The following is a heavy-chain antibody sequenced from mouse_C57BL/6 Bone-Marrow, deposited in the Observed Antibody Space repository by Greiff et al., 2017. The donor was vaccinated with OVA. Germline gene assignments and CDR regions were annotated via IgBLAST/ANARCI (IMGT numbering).Heavy chain of an antibody. CDR2: IWRGGST. Sequence: QVQLQQSGPGLVQPSQSLSITCTVSGFSLTSYGVHWVRQPPGKGLEWLGVIWRGGSTDYNAAFISRLSISKDNSKSQVFLKMNSLQADDTAIYYGAKNYGSPLYAMDYWGQGTSVTVAS. D-gene: IGHD1-1*01. CDR3: AKNYGSPLYAMDY. CDR1: GFSLTSYG. J-gene: IGHJ4*01. V-gene: IGHV2-4*01.